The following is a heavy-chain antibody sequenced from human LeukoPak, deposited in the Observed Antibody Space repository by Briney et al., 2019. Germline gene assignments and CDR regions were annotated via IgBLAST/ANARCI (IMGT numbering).Heavy chain of an antibody. CDR3: AKDSVLLWFGELSYYFDY. D-gene: IGHD3-10*01. CDR2: ISGSGGST. V-gene: IGHV3-23*01. J-gene: IGHJ4*02. Sequence: GGSLRLSCAASGFTSSSYAMSWVRQAPGKGLEWVSAISGSGGSTYYADSVKGRFTISRDNSKNTLYLQMNSLRAEDTAVYYCAKDSVLLWFGELSYYFDYWGQGTLVTVSS. CDR1: GFTSSSYA.